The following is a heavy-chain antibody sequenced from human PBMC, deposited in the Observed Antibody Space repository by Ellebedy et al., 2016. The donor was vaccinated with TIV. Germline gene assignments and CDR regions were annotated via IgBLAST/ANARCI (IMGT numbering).Heavy chain of an antibody. J-gene: IGHJ4*02. CDR3: ARESSLGSRYGYFAH. CDR1: GGSISSYR. D-gene: IGHD2-2*01. CDR2: LYNGGDT. V-gene: IGHV4-4*08. Sequence: SETLSLTCNVSGGSISSYRWSWIRQSPGKRLEWIGYLYNGGDTTYNPSFHSRVTISGDTSENQFSLNLMSVTAADTAVYYCARESSLGSRYGYFAHWGQGTLVTVSS.